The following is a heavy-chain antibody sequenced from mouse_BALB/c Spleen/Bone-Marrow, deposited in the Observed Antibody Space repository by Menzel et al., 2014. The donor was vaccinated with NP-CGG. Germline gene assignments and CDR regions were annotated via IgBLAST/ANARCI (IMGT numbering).Heavy chain of an antibody. V-gene: IGHV3-6*02. J-gene: IGHJ1*01. CDR1: GYSITSGYY. CDR3: AREGGSLWYFDV. CDR2: ISYVGSN. Sequence: EVKLVESGPGLVKPSQSLSLTCSVTGYSITSGYYWNWIRQFPGNKLEWMGYISYVGSNNYNPSLKNRISITRDTSKNQFFLKLSSVTTEDTATYYCAREGGSLWYFDVWGAGTTVTVSS.